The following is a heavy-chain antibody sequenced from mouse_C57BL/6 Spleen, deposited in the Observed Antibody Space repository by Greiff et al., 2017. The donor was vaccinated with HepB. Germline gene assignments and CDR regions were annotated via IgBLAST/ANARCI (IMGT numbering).Heavy chain of an antibody. CDR1: GYTFTSYW. Sequence: QVQLQQPGAELVKPGASVKLSCKASGYTFTSYWMHWVKQRPGQGLEWIGMIHPNSGSTNYNEKFKSKATLTVDKSSSTAYMQLSSLTSEDSAVYYCARSGLWLLPVRNWYFDVWGTGTTVTVSS. D-gene: IGHD2-3*01. CDR2: IHPNSGST. J-gene: IGHJ1*03. V-gene: IGHV1-64*01. CDR3: ARSGLWLLPVRNWYFDV.